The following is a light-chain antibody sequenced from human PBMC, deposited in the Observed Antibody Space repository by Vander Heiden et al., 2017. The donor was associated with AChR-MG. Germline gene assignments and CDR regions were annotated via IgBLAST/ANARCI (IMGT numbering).Light chain of an antibody. Sequence: DIQMTQSPSSLSASVGDRVTISCRASQDISTSLAWYQQKPGKAPKLLVYAAYRLESGVPSRFSGSGSGTDYTLTISSLQPEDFATYYCQQYDSTPPHTFGGGTKVDI. CDR3: QQYDSTPPHT. CDR2: AAY. CDR1: QDISTS. J-gene: IGKJ4*01. V-gene: IGKV1-NL1*01.